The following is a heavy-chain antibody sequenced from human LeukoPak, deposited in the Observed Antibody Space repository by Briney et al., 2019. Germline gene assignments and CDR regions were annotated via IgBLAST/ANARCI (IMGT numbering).Heavy chain of an antibody. CDR3: AKDLAGSSGYYSYYYMDV. J-gene: IGHJ6*03. V-gene: IGHV3-23*01. D-gene: IGHD3-22*01. Sequence: GGSLRLSCAASGFSFSTYAMSWVRQAPGKGLERVSAISVSGGSTYYADSVKGRFTISRDTSRNTLYLQMNSLRAEDTAIYYCAKDLAGSSGYYSYYYMDVWGKGTTVTISS. CDR1: GFSFSTYA. CDR2: ISVSGGST.